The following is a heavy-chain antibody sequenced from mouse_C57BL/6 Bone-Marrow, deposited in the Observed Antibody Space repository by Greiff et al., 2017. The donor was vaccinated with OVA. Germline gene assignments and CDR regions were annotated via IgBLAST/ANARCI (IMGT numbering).Heavy chain of an antibody. D-gene: IGHD2-5*01. CDR3: ARGDYSNFWFAY. CDR2: IDPSDSYT. J-gene: IGHJ3*01. CDR1: GYTFTSYW. V-gene: IGHV1-69*01. Sequence: QVQLQQPGAELVMPGASVKLSCKASGYTFTSYWMHWVKQRPGQGLEWIGEIDPSDSYTNYNQKFKGKSTLTVDKSSSTAYMQLSSLTSEDSAVYYCARGDYSNFWFAYWGQGTLVTVSA.